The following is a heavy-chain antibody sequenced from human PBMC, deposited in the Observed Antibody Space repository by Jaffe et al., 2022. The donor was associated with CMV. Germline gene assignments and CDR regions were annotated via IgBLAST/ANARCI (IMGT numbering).Heavy chain of an antibody. V-gene: IGHV4-39*01. CDR2: IYYSGST. CDR1: GGSISSSSYY. CDR3: ARRVGQQLVFDY. J-gene: IGHJ4*02. D-gene: IGHD6-13*01. Sequence: QLQLQESGPGLVKPSETLSLTCTVSGGSISSSSYYWGWIRQPPGKGLEWIGSIYYSGSTYYNPSLKSRVTISVDTSKNQFSLKLSSVTAADTAVYYCARRVGQQLVFDYWGQGTLVTVSS.